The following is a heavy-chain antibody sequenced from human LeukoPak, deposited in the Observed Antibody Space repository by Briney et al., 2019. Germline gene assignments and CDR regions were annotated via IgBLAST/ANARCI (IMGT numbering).Heavy chain of an antibody. D-gene: IGHD3-10*01. Sequence: GESLKISCQGSGYSFTSYWIAWVRQMPGKGLEWMGIVYPSDSNTRYSPSFEGQVTISADKSMNTAYLQWSSLKASDTAMYYCARNRGDNTFDYWGQGTLVTVSS. V-gene: IGHV5-51*01. CDR2: VYPSDSNT. CDR1: GYSFTSYW. CDR3: ARNRGDNTFDY. J-gene: IGHJ4*02.